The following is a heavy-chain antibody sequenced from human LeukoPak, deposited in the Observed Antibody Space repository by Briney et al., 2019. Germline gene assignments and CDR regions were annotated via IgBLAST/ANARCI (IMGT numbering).Heavy chain of an antibody. V-gene: IGHV3-23*01. CDR2: ISGSGGST. J-gene: IGHJ1*01. D-gene: IGHD6-13*01. CDR1: GFTFSSYA. CDR3: AGQRIAAPH. Sequence: GGSLRLSCAASGFTFSSYAMRWVRQAPGKELEWVSAISGSGGSTYYADSVKGRFTISRDNSKNTLYLQMNSLRAEDTAVYYCAGQRIAAPHWGQGTMVTVSS.